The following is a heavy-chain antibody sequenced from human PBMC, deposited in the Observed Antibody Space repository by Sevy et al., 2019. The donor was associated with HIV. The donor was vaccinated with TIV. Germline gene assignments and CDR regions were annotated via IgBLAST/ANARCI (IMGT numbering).Heavy chain of an antibody. V-gene: IGHV3-48*02. CDR3: ARNCYGDYTIDS. J-gene: IGHJ4*02. D-gene: IGHD4-17*01. CDR2: IISDITTI. Sequence: GGSLRLSCAASGFTFTSYSMKWVRQAPGKGLEWISYIISDITTIYYVESVKGRFTISRDNANNALYLQMISLRDEDTAVYYCARNCYGDYTIDSWGQGTPVTVSS. CDR1: GFTFTSYS.